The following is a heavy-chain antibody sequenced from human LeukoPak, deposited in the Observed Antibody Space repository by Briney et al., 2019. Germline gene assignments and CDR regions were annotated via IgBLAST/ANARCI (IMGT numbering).Heavy chain of an antibody. Sequence: TGGSLRLSCAASGFTFSSYSMNWVRQAPGKGLEWVSYISSSSSTLHYADSVKGRFTISRDNAKNSLYLQMNSLRAEDTAVYYCSGSYYGYFDYWGQGALVTVSS. V-gene: IGHV3-48*04. CDR2: ISSSSSTL. CDR1: GFTFSSYS. CDR3: SGSYYGYFDY. J-gene: IGHJ4*02. D-gene: IGHD1-26*01.